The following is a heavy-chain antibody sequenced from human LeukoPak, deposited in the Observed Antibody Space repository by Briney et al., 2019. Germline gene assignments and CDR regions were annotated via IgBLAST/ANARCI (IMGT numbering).Heavy chain of an antibody. V-gene: IGHV4-39*07. J-gene: IGHJ5*02. CDR2: IYYSGST. Sequence: SETLSLTCTVSGGSISSSSYYWGWIRQPPGKGLEWIGSIYYSGSTYYNPSLKSRVTISVDTSKNQFSLKLSSVTAADTAVYYCARGGPKGRQWLVPKPLNWFDPWGQGTLVTVSS. CDR1: GGSISSSSYY. D-gene: IGHD6-19*01. CDR3: ARGGPKGRQWLVPKPLNWFDP.